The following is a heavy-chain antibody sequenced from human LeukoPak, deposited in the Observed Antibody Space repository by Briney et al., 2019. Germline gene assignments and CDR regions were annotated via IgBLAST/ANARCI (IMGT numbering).Heavy chain of an antibody. D-gene: IGHD6-6*01. CDR1: GGSISSSSYY. V-gene: IGHV4-39*01. CDR2: IYYSGST. Sequence: PSETLSHTCTVSGGSISSSSYYWGWIRQPPGKGLEWIGSIYYSGSTYYNPSLKSRVTISVDTSKNQFSLKLSSVTAADTAVYYCARVIGQYSSSSVYWGQGTLVTVSS. J-gene: IGHJ4*02. CDR3: ARVIGQYSSSSVY.